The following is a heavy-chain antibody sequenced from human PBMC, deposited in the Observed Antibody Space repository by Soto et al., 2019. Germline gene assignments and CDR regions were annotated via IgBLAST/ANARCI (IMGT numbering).Heavy chain of an antibody. CDR3: ASRPHYCSGGGCYDY. V-gene: IGHV3-23*01. D-gene: IGHD2-15*01. CDR2: ISGSGGNT. Sequence: PGGSLRLSCAASGFTFGSYAMSWVRQAPGKGLEWVSAISGSGGNTYYADSVKGRFTISRDNSKNTLYLQMNSLRAEDTALYYCASRPHYCSGGGCYDYWGQGTLVTVSS. J-gene: IGHJ4*02. CDR1: GFTFGSYA.